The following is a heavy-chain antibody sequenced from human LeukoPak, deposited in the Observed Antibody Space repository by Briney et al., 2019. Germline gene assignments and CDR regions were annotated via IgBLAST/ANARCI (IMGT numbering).Heavy chain of an antibody. D-gene: IGHD3-10*01. CDR3: ARDMGVRGSHFLLIY. CDR1: GFTFDDFG. Sequence: PGGSRRLSCAASGFTFDDFGMTWVRQAPGKGLEWVSGINWNGDRVGYADSVKGRFTISRDNAKNSLYLQMNSLRAEDTALYYCARDMGVRGSHFLLIYWGQGTQVTVSS. V-gene: IGHV3-20*04. J-gene: IGHJ4*02. CDR2: INWNGDRV.